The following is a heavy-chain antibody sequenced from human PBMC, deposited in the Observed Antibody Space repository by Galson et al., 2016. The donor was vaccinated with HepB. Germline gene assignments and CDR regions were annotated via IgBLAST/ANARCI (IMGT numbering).Heavy chain of an antibody. Sequence: SLRLSCAVSGFPFIHAWMNWVRQAPGKGLEWVAYISSSSSYIYYADSVKGRFTISRDNAKKSLYLQMNSLRAEDTAVYYCARAPIEVDGMRHYYYGMDVWGQGTLVTVSS. CDR3: ARAPIEVDGMRHYYYGMDV. J-gene: IGHJ6*02. D-gene: IGHD6-13*01. CDR1: GFPFIHAW. CDR2: ISSSSSYI. V-gene: IGHV3-21*01.